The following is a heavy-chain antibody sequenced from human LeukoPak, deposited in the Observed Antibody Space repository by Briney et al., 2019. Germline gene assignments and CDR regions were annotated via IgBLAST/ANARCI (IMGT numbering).Heavy chain of an antibody. Sequence: GGSLRLSCAASGFTLNNYAMMWVRQAPGKGLEWVSAISGSGGSTYYADSVKGRFTISRDNSKNTLYLQMNSLRAEDTAVYYCAKWGIAVAGGNDYWGQGTLVTVSS. CDR1: GFTLNNYA. J-gene: IGHJ4*02. CDR2: ISGSGGST. CDR3: AKWGIAVAGGNDY. D-gene: IGHD6-19*01. V-gene: IGHV3-23*01.